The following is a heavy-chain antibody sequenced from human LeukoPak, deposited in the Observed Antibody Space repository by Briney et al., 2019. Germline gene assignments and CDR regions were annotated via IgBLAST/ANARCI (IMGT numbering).Heavy chain of an antibody. CDR1: GFTFSSYA. D-gene: IGHD3-9*01. CDR3: AKVINYDILTGYFYFDY. Sequence: PGGSLRLSCAASGFTFSSYAMSWVRQAPGKGLEWVSAISGSGGSTYYADSVKGRFTISRDNSKNTLYLQMNSLRAEDTAVYYCAKVINYDILTGYFYFDYWGQGTLVTVSS. V-gene: IGHV3-23*01. J-gene: IGHJ4*02. CDR2: ISGSGGST.